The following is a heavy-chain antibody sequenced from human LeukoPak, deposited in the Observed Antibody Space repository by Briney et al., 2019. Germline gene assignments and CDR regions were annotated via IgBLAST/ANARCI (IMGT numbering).Heavy chain of an antibody. Sequence: PGGSLRLSCAASGFTFSSYGMSWVRQAPGKGLEWVSAISGSGGSTYYADSVKGRFTISRDNSKNTLYLQMNSLRAEDTAVYYCARGTYYYDSSDAFDIWGQGTMVTVSS. CDR1: GFTFSSYG. CDR3: ARGTYYYDSSDAFDI. CDR2: ISGSGGST. D-gene: IGHD3-22*01. J-gene: IGHJ3*02. V-gene: IGHV3-23*01.